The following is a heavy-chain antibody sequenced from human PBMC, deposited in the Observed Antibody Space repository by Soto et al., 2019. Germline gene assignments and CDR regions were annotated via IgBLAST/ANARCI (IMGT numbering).Heavy chain of an antibody. V-gene: IGHV6-1*01. CDR1: GYRVSPHCAG. CDR3: ARGSWDDVSGHYYMDV. J-gene: IGHJ6*03. CDR2: TYYKSKWFN. Sequence: SPTLSLTCAISGYRVSPHCAGWHWVRQTPSISLEWLGRTYYKSKWFNNYAVSVKSRIPINPDTSQNQFSLQLDSVTPEDTAVYYCARGSWDDVSGHYYMDVWGKGTTVTVSS. D-gene: IGHD5-12*01.